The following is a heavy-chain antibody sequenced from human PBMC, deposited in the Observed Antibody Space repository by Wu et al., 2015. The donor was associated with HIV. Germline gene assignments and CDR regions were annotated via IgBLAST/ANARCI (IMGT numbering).Heavy chain of an antibody. D-gene: IGHD3-16*02. CDR1: GYTFTSYG. CDR3: ARDMVRLGELSSYGSDY. CDR2: ISAYNGNT. J-gene: IGHJ4*02. V-gene: IGHV1-18*01. Sequence: QVQLVQSGAEVKKPGASVKVSCKASGYTFTSYGISWVRQAPGQGLEWMGWISAYNGNTNYAQKLQGRVTMTTDTSTSTAYMEPRSLRSDDTAVYYCARDMVRLGELSSYGSDYWGPGNAGHRLL.